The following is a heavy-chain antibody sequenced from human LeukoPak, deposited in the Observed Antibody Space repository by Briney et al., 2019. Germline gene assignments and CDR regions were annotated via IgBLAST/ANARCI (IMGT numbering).Heavy chain of an antibody. CDR2: ISYDGSNK. J-gene: IGHJ4*02. Sequence: GRSLRLSCAASGFTFSSYAMHWVRQAPGKGLEWVAVISYDGSNKYYADSVKGRFTISRDNSKNTLYLQMNSLRAEDPAVYYCASDAIHTVVTLDYWGQGTLVTASS. D-gene: IGHD4-23*01. CDR3: ASDAIHTVVTLDY. V-gene: IGHV3-30-3*01. CDR1: GFTFSSYA.